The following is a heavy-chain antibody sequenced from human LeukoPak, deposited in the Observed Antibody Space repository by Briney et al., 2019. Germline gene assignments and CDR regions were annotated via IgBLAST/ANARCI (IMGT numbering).Heavy chain of an antibody. J-gene: IGHJ5*02. CDR1: GFPFNSYA. CDR3: AKVNGDYGRNWFDP. V-gene: IGHV3-23*01. D-gene: IGHD4-17*01. Sequence: GGSLRLSCAGSGFPFNSYAMSWVRRAPEEGLEWVSAISGSGGSTYYADSVKGRFTISRDNSKNTLYLQMNSLRAEDTAVYYCAKVNGDYGRNWFDPWGQGTLVTVSS. CDR2: ISGSGGST.